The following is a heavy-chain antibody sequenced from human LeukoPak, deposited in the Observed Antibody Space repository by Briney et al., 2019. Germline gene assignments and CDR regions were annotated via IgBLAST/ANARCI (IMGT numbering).Heavy chain of an antibody. Sequence: SETLSLTCTVSGGSISSYYWSWIRQPPGKGLEWIGYIYYSGSTNYNPSLKSRVTISVDTSKNQFSLKLSSVTAADTAVCYCARCKGSSGYNDYWGQGTLVTVSS. CDR1: GGSISSYY. CDR2: IYYSGST. CDR3: ARCKGSSGYNDY. J-gene: IGHJ4*02. V-gene: IGHV4-59*01. D-gene: IGHD3-22*01.